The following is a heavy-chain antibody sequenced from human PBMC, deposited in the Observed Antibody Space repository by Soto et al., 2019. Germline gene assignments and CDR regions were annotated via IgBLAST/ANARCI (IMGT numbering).Heavy chain of an antibody. V-gene: IGHV4-39*02. CDR2: IYYSGSA. Sequence: QLQLQESGPGLVKPSETLSLTCTVSGGSISSSSYYWGWIRQPPGKGLEWIGNIYYSGSAYYNPSLTSRVTISVDMSKNYFPLKVGSVTAADTAVYSCARRGVSGPVDSWGQGTLVTVSS. J-gene: IGHJ4*02. D-gene: IGHD3-10*01. CDR3: ARRGVSGPVDS. CDR1: GGSISSSSYY.